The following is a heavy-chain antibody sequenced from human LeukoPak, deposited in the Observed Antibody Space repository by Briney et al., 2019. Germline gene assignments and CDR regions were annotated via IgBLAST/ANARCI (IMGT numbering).Heavy chain of an antibody. V-gene: IGHV3-66*02. CDR2: IYSGGST. CDR1: GFTVSSNY. J-gene: IGHJ4*02. Sequence: PGGSLRLSCAASGFTVSSNYMSWVRQAPGEGVEWVSVIYSGGSTYYADSVTGRFTISRDNSKNTLYLQMNSLRAEDTAVYYCARVFSGTFDYWGQGTLVTVSS. D-gene: IGHD1-1*01. CDR3: ARVFSGTFDY.